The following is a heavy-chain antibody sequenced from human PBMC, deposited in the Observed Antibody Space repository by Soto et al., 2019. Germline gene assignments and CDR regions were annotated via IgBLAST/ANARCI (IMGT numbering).Heavy chain of an antibody. D-gene: IGHD2-15*01. CDR2: ISAYNGNT. J-gene: IGHJ5*02. CDR3: ARDNSQNYGPPAASSWFHP. V-gene: IGHV1-18*04. Sequence: RASVNVSFKASGYTFTSYGISWVRQAPGQGLEWMGWISAYNGNTNYAQKFQGRVTITRDTSTSTVYMDLSSLRYEDTAVYYCARDNSQNYGPPAASSWFHPWGQGTPVTDSS. CDR1: GYTFTSYG.